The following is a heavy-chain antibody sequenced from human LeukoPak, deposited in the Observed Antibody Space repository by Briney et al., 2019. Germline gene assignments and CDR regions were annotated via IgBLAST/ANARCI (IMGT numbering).Heavy chain of an antibody. Sequence: GGSLRLSCAASGFTFSSYSMNWVRQAAGKGLEWISYISSSSSIIYYADSVKGRFTISRDNAQSSVYLQMNSLRAEDTAVYYCAREGDSSGYYHDYWGQGTLVTVSS. CDR1: GFTFSSYS. CDR3: AREGDSSGYYHDY. J-gene: IGHJ4*02. V-gene: IGHV3-48*01. D-gene: IGHD3-22*01. CDR2: ISSSSSII.